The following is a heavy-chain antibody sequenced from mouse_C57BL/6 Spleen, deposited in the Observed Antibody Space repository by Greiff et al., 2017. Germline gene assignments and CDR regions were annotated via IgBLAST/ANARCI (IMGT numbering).Heavy chain of an antibody. Sequence: QVQLQQSGPELVKPGASVKISCKASGYAFSSSWMNWVKQRPGTGLEWIGRIYPGDGDTNYNGKFKGKATLTADKSSSTAYMQLSSLTSEDSAVYFCAREGLGDYWGQGTTLTVSS. CDR1: GYAFSSSW. CDR3: AREGLGDY. CDR2: IYPGDGDT. V-gene: IGHV1-82*01. D-gene: IGHD3-3*01. J-gene: IGHJ2*01.